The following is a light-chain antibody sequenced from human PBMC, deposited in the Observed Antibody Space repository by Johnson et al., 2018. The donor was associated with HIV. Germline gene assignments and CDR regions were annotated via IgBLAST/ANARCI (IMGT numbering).Light chain of an antibody. CDR1: SSNIGKNY. Sequence: QSVLTQPPSVSAAPGQKVTISCSGSSSNIGKNYVSWYQLLPGTAPKLLIYDYDKRPSGIPDRFSGSKSGTSATLGITGLQTGEEADYYCGTWDTSLSGGVFGTGTKVTVL. V-gene: IGLV1-51*01. CDR3: GTWDTSLSGGV. CDR2: DYD. J-gene: IGLJ1*01.